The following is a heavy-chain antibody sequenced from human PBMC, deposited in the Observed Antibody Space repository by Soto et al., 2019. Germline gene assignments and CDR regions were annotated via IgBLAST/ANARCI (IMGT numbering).Heavy chain of an antibody. J-gene: IGHJ6*02. CDR1: GFTFSSYA. V-gene: IGHV3-23*01. D-gene: IGHD6-13*01. CDR2: ISGSGGST. Sequence: GGSLRLSCAASGFTFSSYAMSWVRQAPGKGLEWVSAISGSGGSTYYADSVKGRFTISRDNSKNTLYLQMNSLRAEDTAVYYCAKDRVSSEQQLVLHYYYGMDVWGQGTTVTVSS. CDR3: AKDRVSSEQQLVLHYYYGMDV.